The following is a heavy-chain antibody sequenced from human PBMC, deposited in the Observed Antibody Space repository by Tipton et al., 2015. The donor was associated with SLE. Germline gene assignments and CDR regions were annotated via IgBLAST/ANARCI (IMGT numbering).Heavy chain of an antibody. V-gene: IGHV1-18*01. J-gene: IGHJ4*02. Sequence: QSGPEVKTPGASVKVSCKASGYTFTSFGLSWVRQAPGKGLEWMGWISPYNDITNYAQKLQGRVSMTTDTSTSTAYLELRSLRSDDTAVYYCARAGEDCGGDCYSDWGQGTLVTVSS. CDR3: ARAGEDCGGDCYSD. CDR1: GYTFTSFG. CDR2: ISPYNDIT. D-gene: IGHD2-21*01.